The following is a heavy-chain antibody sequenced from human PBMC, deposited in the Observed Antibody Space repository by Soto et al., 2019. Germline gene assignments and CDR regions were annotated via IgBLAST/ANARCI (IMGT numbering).Heavy chain of an antibody. J-gene: IGHJ6*02. D-gene: IGHD6-6*01. CDR2: INPSGGST. V-gene: IGHV1-46*01. CDR1: GYTFTSYY. Sequence: ASVKVSCKASGYTFTSYYMHWVRQAPGQGLEWMGIINPSGGSTSYAQKFQGRVTMTRDTSTSTVYMELSSLRSEDTAVYYCASEYSSSSFFRSYYGMDVWGQGTTVTVSS. CDR3: ASEYSSSSFFRSYYGMDV.